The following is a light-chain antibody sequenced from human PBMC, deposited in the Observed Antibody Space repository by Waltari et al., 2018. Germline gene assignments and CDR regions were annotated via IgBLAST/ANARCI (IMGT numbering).Light chain of an antibody. CDR1: QGISSY. J-gene: IGKJ2*03. Sequence: DIQMTQSPSSLSASVGDTVTITCRASQGISSYLNWFQQKPGKAPKLLNYAATTLQSGVPSRFSGSGSGTEFTLTISSLQPEDFAAYYCLQHNSYPYSFGQGTKVEIK. CDR3: LQHNSYPYS. V-gene: IGKV1-17*01. CDR2: AAT.